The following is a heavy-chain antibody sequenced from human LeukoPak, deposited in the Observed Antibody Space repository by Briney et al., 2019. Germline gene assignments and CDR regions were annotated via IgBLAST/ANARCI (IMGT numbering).Heavy chain of an antibody. J-gene: IGHJ6*02. CDR2: INEDGGGR. Sequence: GGSLRLSCAASGFTFTSYWMTWVRQAPGKGLEWVANINEDGGGRYYVDSVKGRFTISRDNAKNTLYLQMNTLRVEDTAVYYCTRDLMDYDVSTGLHHYYMDVWGQGTTVTVSS. CDR1: GFTFTSYW. D-gene: IGHD3-9*01. V-gene: IGHV3-7*01. CDR3: TRDLMDYDVSTGLHHYYMDV.